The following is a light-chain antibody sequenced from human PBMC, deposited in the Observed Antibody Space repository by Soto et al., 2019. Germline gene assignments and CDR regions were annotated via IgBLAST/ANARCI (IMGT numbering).Light chain of an antibody. CDR1: QSISRW. J-gene: IGKJ1*01. V-gene: IGKV1-5*01. Sequence: IQLTQSPSTLSASLGDTVTMTCRASQSISRWLSWYQQKAAKAPKLLIYDASTLQTGVASRFSGSMSGTEFTLPITGLQPDDSATYYSKQYNSYWTFGPGTKVDI. CDR3: KQYNSYWT. CDR2: DAS.